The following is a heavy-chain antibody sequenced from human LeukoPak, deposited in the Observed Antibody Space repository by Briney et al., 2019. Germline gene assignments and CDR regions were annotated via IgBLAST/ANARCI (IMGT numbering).Heavy chain of an antibody. CDR3: ARSESGYDSGFRYYGLDV. J-gene: IGHJ6*02. V-gene: IGHV4-59*01. CDR2: IYYSGGT. D-gene: IGHD5-12*01. Sequence: PSETLSLTCTVSGGSISTYYWSWIRQPPGKGLEWIGYIYYSGGTNYNPSLKSRVNISVDRSKNQFSLKLSSVTAADTAVYYCARSESGYDSGFRYYGLDVWGQGTTVTVSS. CDR1: GGSISTYY.